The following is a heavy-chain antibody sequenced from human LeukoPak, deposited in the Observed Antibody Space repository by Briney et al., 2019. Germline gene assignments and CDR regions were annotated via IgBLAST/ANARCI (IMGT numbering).Heavy chain of an antibody. J-gene: IGHJ4*02. V-gene: IGHV3-7*04. Sequence: GGSLRLSCAASGFTISSHWMNWVRQAPGKGLEWVANIKQDGSEKYYVDSVKGRFTISRDSAENSLYLQMNSLRAEDTAVYYCARRLSLGYWGQGTLVTVSS. D-gene: IGHD2-15*01. CDR2: IKQDGSEK. CDR1: GFTISSHW. CDR3: ARRLSLGY.